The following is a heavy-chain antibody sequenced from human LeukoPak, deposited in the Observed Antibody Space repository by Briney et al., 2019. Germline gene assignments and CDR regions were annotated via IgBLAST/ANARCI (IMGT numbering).Heavy chain of an antibody. CDR1: GFTFSSYW. CDR3: AGHYYDSSGYKHAFDI. J-gene: IGHJ3*02. V-gene: IGHV3-7*01. Sequence: PGGSLRLSCAASGFTFSSYWMSWVRQAPGKELEWVANIKQDGSEKYYVDSVKGRFTISRDNAKNSLYLQMNSLRAEDTAVYYCAGHYYDSSGYKHAFDIWGQGTMVTVSS. D-gene: IGHD3-22*01. CDR2: IKQDGSEK.